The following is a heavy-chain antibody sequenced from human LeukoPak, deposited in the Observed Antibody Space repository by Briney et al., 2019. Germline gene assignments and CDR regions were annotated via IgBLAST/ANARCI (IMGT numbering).Heavy chain of an antibody. D-gene: IGHD3-22*01. V-gene: IGHV1-46*01. Sequence: ASVKVSCKASGYTFTSYYMHWVRQSPGQGLEWMGIVNPSGGSTSYAQKFQGRVTMTRDTSTSTVYMELSSLRSEDTAVYYCASTTSYYDSSGPAFDIWGQGTMVTVSS. J-gene: IGHJ3*02. CDR2: VNPSGGST. CDR3: ASTTSYYDSSGPAFDI. CDR1: GYTFTSYY.